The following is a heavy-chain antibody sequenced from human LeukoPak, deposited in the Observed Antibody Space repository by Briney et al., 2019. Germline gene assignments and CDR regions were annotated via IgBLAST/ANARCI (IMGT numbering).Heavy chain of an antibody. CDR1: GFTFSSYV. CDR2: ISGSGAST. CDR3: AKEGPGGGGYFDH. V-gene: IGHV3-23*01. Sequence: GGSLRLSRAASGFTFSSYVMSWVRQAPGKGLEWVSGISGSGASTYSADSVKGRFTISRDNSKNTLYLHVNSLRGEDTAIYYCAKEGPGGGGYFDHWGQGTLVTVSS. D-gene: IGHD3-16*01. J-gene: IGHJ4*02.